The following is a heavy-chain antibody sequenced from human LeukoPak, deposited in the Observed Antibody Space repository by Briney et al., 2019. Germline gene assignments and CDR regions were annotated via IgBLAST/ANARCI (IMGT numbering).Heavy chain of an antibody. CDR1: GFTFSDYY. CDR2: ISSSGSTI. CDR3: AKDSYDILTGYLYYFDY. V-gene: IGHV3-11*04. D-gene: IGHD3-9*01. Sequence: GGSLRLSCAASGFTFSDYYMSWIRQAPGKGLEWVSYISSSGSTIYYADSVKGRFTNSRDNAKNSLYLQMNSLRAEDTAVYYCAKDSYDILTGYLYYFDYWGQGTLVTVSS. J-gene: IGHJ4*02.